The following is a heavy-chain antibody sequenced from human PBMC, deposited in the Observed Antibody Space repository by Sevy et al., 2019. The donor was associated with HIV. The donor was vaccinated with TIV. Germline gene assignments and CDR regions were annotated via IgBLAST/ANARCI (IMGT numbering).Heavy chain of an antibody. Sequence: TLSLTCTVSGGSFSRYYWSWIRQPPGKGLEWIGYIYYNGSTNSNPSLRGRVTISAHTSKNQLSLKLKSATTADTAMYYCARGKVLFDYWSQGTLVTVSS. CDR3: ARGKVLFDY. CDR2: IYYNGST. J-gene: IGHJ4*02. V-gene: IGHV4-59*01. D-gene: IGHD3-10*01. CDR1: GGSFSRYY.